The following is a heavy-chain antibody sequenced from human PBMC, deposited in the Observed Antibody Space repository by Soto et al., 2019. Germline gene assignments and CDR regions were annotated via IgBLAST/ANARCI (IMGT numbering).Heavy chain of an antibody. V-gene: IGHV5-51*01. D-gene: IGHD3-10*01. CDR1: GPWLPNRW. CDR3: ARQDGSGPFDY. J-gene: IGHJ4*02. CDR2: IYPGDSDI. Sequence: PGESLKISCKYSGPWLPNRWFAWVRQVPGKGLEWMGNIYPGDSDIKYSPPLDGQLTISADKSSSTAFLEWRSLRASDSATYYCARQDGSGPFDYWGQGTRVTVSS.